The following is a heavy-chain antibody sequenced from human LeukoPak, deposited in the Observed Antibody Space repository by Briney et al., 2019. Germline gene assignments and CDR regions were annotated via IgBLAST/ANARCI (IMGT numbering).Heavy chain of an antibody. Sequence: RGSLRLSCAASGITFIKYSMTWVRQAPGKGLEWVSAITGSGTFTDYADSVKGRFTISRDNSKNSLYLQMNSLRAEDTAVYYCARDPQFDYWGQGTLVTVSS. CDR1: GITFIKYS. J-gene: IGHJ4*02. V-gene: IGHV3-23*01. CDR2: ITGSGTFT. CDR3: ARDPQFDY.